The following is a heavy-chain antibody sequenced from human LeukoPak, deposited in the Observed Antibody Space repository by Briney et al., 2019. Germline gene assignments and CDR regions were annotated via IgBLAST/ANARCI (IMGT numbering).Heavy chain of an antibody. V-gene: IGHV4-39*07. D-gene: IGHD6-13*01. CDR3: ARKAAAGTRIDY. CDR2: IYYSGST. CDR1: GGSISSSSYY. Sequence: SETLSLTCTVSGGSISSSSYYWGWIRQPPGKGLEWIGSIYYSGSTYYNPSLKSRVTISVDTSKNQFSLKLSSVTAADTAVYYCARKAAAGTRIDYWGQGTLVTVSS. J-gene: IGHJ4*02.